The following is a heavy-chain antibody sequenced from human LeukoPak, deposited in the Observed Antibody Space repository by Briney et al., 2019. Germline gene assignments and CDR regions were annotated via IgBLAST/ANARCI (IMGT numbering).Heavy chain of an antibody. V-gene: IGHV1-18*01. CDR1: GYTFTSYG. CDR3: ARDRPKLRYFDWLYAFDI. D-gene: IGHD3-9*01. J-gene: IGHJ3*02. CDR2: ISAYNGNT. Sequence: GASVKVSCKASGYTFTSYGISWVRQAPGQGLERMGWISAYNGNTNYAQKLQGRVTMTTDTSTSTAYMELRSLRSDDTAVYYCARDRPKLRYFDWLYAFDIWGQGTMVTVSS.